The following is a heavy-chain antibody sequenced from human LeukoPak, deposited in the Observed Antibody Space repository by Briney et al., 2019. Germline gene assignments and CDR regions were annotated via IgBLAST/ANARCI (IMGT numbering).Heavy chain of an antibody. CDR3: TTLFISPIAADY. Sequence: GASVRVSWKPSGYTFTDFYLHWVRQAPGQGPEWLGWVNATSGVTKYAQKFEGRVVLSRDASIDTVYMEMRSLRYDDTAVYYCTTLFISPIAADYWGQGTLVIVS. CDR1: GYTFTDFY. J-gene: IGHJ4*02. CDR2: VNATSGVT. V-gene: IGHV1-2*02. D-gene: IGHD2-21*01.